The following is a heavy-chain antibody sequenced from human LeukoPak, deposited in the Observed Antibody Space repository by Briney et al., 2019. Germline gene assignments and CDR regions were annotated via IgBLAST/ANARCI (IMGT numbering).Heavy chain of an antibody. CDR3: ARGGRVVVPAASIDWFDY. D-gene: IGHD2-2*01. Sequence: GSSVKVSCKASGGTFSSYAISWVRQAPGQGLEWMGGIIPIFGTANYAQKFQGRVTITADKSTSAAYMELSSLMSEDTAVYSCARGGRVVVPAASIDWFDYWGQGTLVTVSS. V-gene: IGHV1-69*06. J-gene: IGHJ4*02. CDR2: IIPIFGTA. CDR1: GGTFSSYA.